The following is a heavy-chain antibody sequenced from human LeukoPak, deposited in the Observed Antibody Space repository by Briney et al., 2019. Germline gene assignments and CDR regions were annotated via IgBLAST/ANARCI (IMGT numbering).Heavy chain of an antibody. CDR2: ISWNSGSI. D-gene: IGHD6-6*01. V-gene: IGHV3-9*01. CDR1: GFTFDDYA. CDR3: AKDSGGSSWNYYYYMDV. Sequence: GRSLRLSCAASGFTFDDYAMHWVRQAPGKGLEWVSGISWNSGSIGYADSVKGRFTISRDNAKNSLYLQMNSLRAEDTALYYCAKDSGGSSWNYYYYMDVWGKGTTVTVSS. J-gene: IGHJ6*03.